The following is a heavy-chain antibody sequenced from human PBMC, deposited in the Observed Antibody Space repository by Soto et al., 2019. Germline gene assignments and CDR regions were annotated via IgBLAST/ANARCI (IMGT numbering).Heavy chain of an antibody. CDR2: IYYTGST. V-gene: IGHV4-59*01. CDR1: GGSISSYY. Sequence: QVQLQESGPGLLKPSETLSLTCIVSGGSISSYYWSWIRQPPGKGLEWIGYIYYTGSTNYSPSLKSRVTFSVDTSKNQFSLKLSSVTAADTAVYYCARSGYFDSRQFDPWGQGILVTVSS. CDR3: ARSGYFDSRQFDP. D-gene: IGHD3-22*01. J-gene: IGHJ5*02.